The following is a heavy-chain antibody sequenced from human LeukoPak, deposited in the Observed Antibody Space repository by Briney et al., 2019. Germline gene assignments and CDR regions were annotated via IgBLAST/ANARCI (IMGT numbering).Heavy chain of an antibody. Sequence: GGSLRLSCAASGLSVTNTYMNWVRQAPGKGLEWVSVIFSGGSTYYRDSVKGRFTISRDNSKNTLYLQMNSLRVEDTAVYYCAGGNFGNLPFDYWGQGTLVTVSS. D-gene: IGHD4-23*01. CDR2: IFSGGST. CDR3: AGGNFGNLPFDY. CDR1: GLSVTNTY. J-gene: IGHJ4*02. V-gene: IGHV3-53*01.